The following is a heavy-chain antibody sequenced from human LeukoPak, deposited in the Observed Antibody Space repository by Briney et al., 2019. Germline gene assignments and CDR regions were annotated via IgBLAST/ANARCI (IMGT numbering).Heavy chain of an antibody. CDR3: ARSYYDSSGYYRTPEFDY. CDR2: ISAYNGNT. CDR1: GYTFTSYG. J-gene: IGHJ4*02. Sequence: GASVKVSCKASGYTFTSYGISWVRQAPGQGLEWMGWISAYNGNTNCAQKLQGRVTMTTDTSTSTAYMELRSLRSDDTAVYYCARSYYDSSGYYRTPEFDYWGQGTLVTVSS. D-gene: IGHD3-22*01. V-gene: IGHV1-18*01.